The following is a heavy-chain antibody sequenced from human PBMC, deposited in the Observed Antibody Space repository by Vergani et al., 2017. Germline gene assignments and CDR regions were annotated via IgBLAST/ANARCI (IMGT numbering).Heavy chain of an antibody. CDR1: GYSISSGYY. D-gene: IGHD5-12*01. CDR3: ARLAVATINYFDY. J-gene: IGHJ4*02. CDR2: IYHSGST. V-gene: IGHV4-38-2*01. Sequence: QVQLQESGPGLVKPSETLSLTCAVSGYSISSGYYWGWTRQPPGKGLEWIANIYHSGSTYFSPSLKSRVTISVDTSKNQFSLRLTSVTAADTAVYYCARLAVATINYFDYWGQGILVTVSS.